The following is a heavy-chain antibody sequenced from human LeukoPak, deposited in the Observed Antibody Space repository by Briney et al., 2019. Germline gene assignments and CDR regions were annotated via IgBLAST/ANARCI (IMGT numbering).Heavy chain of an antibody. CDR3: ARSHKRDLPGIDY. V-gene: IGHV4-59*01. Sequence: SETLSLTCTVSGGSISSYYWSWIRQPPGKGLEWIGYIYYSGSTNYNPSLKSRVTVSVDTSKNQFSLKLSSVTAADTAVYYCARSHKRDLPGIDYWGQGTLVTVSS. D-gene: IGHD3-10*01. CDR2: IYYSGST. CDR1: GGSISSYY. J-gene: IGHJ4*02.